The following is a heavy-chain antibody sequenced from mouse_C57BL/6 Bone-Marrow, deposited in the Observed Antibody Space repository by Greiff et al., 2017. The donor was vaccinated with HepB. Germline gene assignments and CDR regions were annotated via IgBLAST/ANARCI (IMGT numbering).Heavy chain of an antibody. V-gene: IGHV1-64*01. J-gene: IGHJ3*01. CDR3: ARTHYYGSSLAWFAY. Sequence: QVQLQQPGAELVKPGASVKLSCKASGYTFTSYWMHWVKQRPGQGLEWIGMIHPNSGSTNYNEKFKSKATLTVDKSSSTAYMQLGSLTSEDSAVYYCARTHYYGSSLAWFAYWGQGTLVTVSA. CDR1: GYTFTSYW. D-gene: IGHD1-1*01. CDR2: IHPNSGST.